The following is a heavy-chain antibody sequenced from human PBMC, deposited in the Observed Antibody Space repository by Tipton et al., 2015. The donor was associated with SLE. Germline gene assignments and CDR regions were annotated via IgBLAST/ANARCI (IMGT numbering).Heavy chain of an antibody. Sequence: GSLRLSCVASGFTFDYFTMHWVRQAPGKGLEWVGLIGWNGARTDYADTVRGRITISRDNSKNILYLEMNSLRVDDTAVYFCASGQSLPLDYWGQGILVTVSS. D-gene: IGHD2-15*01. CDR3: ASGQSLPLDY. CDR2: IGWNGART. V-gene: IGHV3-23*01. CDR1: GFTFDYFT. J-gene: IGHJ4*02.